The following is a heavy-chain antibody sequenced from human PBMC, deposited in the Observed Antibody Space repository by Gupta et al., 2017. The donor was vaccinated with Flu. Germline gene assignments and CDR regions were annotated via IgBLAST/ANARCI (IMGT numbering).Heavy chain of an antibody. V-gene: IGHV3-74*01. D-gene: IGHD6-6*01. CDR2: INIDGSST. J-gene: IGHJ4*02. CDR3: ARGSTDASSQNDY. Sequence: RQVPGKGLVWVSRINIDGSSTSYADSVRGRFTISRDNAKNTLYLQMNSLRAEDTAIYYCARGSTDASSQNDYWGQGTLVSVSS.